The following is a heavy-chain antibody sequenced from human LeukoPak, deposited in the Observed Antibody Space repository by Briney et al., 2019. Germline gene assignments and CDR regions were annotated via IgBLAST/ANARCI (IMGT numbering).Heavy chain of an antibody. V-gene: IGHV3-9*01. CDR1: GFTFDGYA. Sequence: GGSLRLSCAASGFTFDGYAMHWVRQAPGKGLEWVSGISWNSGSIGYTDSVKGRFTISRDNAKNSLYLQMNSLRAEDTALYYCAKDLSSGWYGDAFDIWGQGTMVTVSS. D-gene: IGHD6-19*01. CDR3: AKDLSSGWYGDAFDI. CDR2: ISWNSGSI. J-gene: IGHJ3*02.